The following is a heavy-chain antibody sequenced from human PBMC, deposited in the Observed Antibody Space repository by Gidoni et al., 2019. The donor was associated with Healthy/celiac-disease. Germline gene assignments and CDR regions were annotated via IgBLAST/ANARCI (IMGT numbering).Heavy chain of an antibody. CDR3: ARARDYGDSLPYYYYGMDV. V-gene: IGHV3-13*04. D-gene: IGHD4-17*01. CDR2: IGTAGDT. CDR1: GFTFGTYD. J-gene: IGHJ6*02. Sequence: EVQLVESGGGLVQPGGSRGLPCAACGFTFGTYDMHCVRQATGKGLEWVSAIGTAGDTYYPGSVKGRFTISRENAKNSLYLQMNSLRAGDTAVYYCARARDYGDSLPYYYYGMDVWGQGTTVTVSS.